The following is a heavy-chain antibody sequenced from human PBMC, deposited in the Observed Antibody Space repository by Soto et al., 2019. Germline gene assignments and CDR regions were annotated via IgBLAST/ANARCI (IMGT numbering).Heavy chain of an antibody. D-gene: IGHD6-13*01. CDR1: GFIFSSYS. J-gene: IGHJ4*02. V-gene: IGHV3-21*01. Sequence: GGSLRLSCAASGFIFSSYSMNWARQAPGKGLEWVSSISSSSTYIYYAGSVKGRFTISRDNAENSLYLQMNSLRAEDTAVYYCASGRAAAAPPFDYWGQGALVTVSS. CDR2: ISSSSTYI. CDR3: ASGRAAAAPPFDY.